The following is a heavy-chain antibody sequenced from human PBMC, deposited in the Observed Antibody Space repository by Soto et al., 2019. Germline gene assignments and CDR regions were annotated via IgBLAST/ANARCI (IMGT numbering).Heavy chain of an antibody. CDR2: ISYDGSNK. CDR1: GFTFSSYA. J-gene: IGHJ4*02. D-gene: IGHD5-18*01. CDR3: ASWDDTAMVTGWSSSDY. V-gene: IGHV3-30-3*01. Sequence: QVQLVESGGGVVQPGRSLRLSCAASGFTFSSYAMHWVRQAPGKGLEWVAVISYDGSNKYYADSVKGRFTISRDNSKNTLYLQMNSLRAEDTAVYYRASWDDTAMVTGWSSSDYWGQGTLVTVSS.